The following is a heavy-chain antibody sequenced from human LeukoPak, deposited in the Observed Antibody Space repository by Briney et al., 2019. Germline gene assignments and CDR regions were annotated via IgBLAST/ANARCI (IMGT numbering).Heavy chain of an antibody. CDR3: AKEYTPSSPLGELDS. CDR1: GFSFSSYA. CDR2: IRHDETNE. D-gene: IGHD6-6*01. V-gene: IGHV3-30*02. J-gene: IGHJ4*02. Sequence: GGSLRLSCAVSGFSFSSYAMHWVRQAPGKGLEWVALIRHDETNEYYADSVQGRFTTSRDTSKNTLYLQMNSLRAEDTAVYYCAKEYTPSSPLGELDSWGQGTLVTVSS.